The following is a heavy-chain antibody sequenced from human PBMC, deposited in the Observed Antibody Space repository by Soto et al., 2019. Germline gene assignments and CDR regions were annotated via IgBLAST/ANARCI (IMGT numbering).Heavy chain of an antibody. Sequence: ASVKVSCKASGGTFSSYAISWVRQAPGQGLEWMGGIIPIFGTANYAQKFQGRVTITGDESTITAYMELSSLRSEDTAVYYCARDSLEGWRFGANGYWGQGTLVTVSS. D-gene: IGHD3-10*01. CDR2: IIPIFGTA. CDR1: GGTFSSYA. V-gene: IGHV1-69*13. CDR3: ARDSLEGWRFGANGY. J-gene: IGHJ4*02.